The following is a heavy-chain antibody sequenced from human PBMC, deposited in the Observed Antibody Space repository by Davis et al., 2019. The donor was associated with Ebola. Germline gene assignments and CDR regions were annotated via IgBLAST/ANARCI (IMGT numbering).Heavy chain of an antibody. CDR3: ARGPRSYFRAGGDDY. CDR1: GYSFTTYW. CDR2: IYPGDSDT. V-gene: IGHV5-51*01. D-gene: IGHD3-10*01. J-gene: IGHJ4*02. Sequence: GESLKISCKGSGYSFTTYWIAWVRQTPGKGLEWMGIIYPGDSDTRYSPSFQGQVTISADKSISTAYLQWSSLKASDTAMYYCARGPRSYFRAGGDDYWGQGTLVTVSS.